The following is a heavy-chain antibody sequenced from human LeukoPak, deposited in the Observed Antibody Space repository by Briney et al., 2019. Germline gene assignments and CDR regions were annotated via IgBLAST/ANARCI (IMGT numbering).Heavy chain of an antibody. CDR2: IGTAGDT. CDR3: AKDAGLNSYGSWLDY. CDR1: GFTFSSYD. V-gene: IGHV3-13*01. D-gene: IGHD5-18*01. Sequence: GGSLRLSCAASGFTFSSYDMHWVRQPTGGGLEWVSGIGTAGDTYYLGSVKGRFTISRDNSNNTVYLHMNSLRTEDTAMYYCAKDAGLNSYGSWLDYWGQGTLVTVSS. J-gene: IGHJ4*02.